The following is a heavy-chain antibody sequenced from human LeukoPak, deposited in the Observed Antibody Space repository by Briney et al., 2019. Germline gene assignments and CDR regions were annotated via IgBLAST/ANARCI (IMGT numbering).Heavy chain of an antibody. D-gene: IGHD1-1*01. V-gene: IGHV3-23*01. CDR2: VSGSGGAT. Sequence: GGSLRLSCAASGFTFNKYAMSWVRQAPGMGLEWLSYVSGSGGATYYADSVKGRFTISRDNSKNTVYLQMDSLRAEDTAVYYCAKNRGGTYKYDMDVWGNGTTVTVSS. CDR3: AKNRGGTYKYDMDV. J-gene: IGHJ6*03. CDR1: GFTFNKYA.